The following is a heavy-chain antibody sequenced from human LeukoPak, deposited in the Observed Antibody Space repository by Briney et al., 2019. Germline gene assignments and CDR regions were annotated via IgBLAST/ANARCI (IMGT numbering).Heavy chain of an antibody. CDR2: INPNSGGT. J-gene: IGHJ5*02. D-gene: IGHD2-2*02. Sequence: ASVKVSCKASGYTFTGYYMHWVRQAPGQGLEWMGWINPNSGGTNYAQKFQGRVTMTRDTSISTAYMELSRLRSDDTAVYYCARDDGYCSSTSCYSAVGFDPWGQGTLVTVSS. CDR1: GYTFTGYY. CDR3: ARDDGYCSSTSCYSAVGFDP. V-gene: IGHV1-2*02.